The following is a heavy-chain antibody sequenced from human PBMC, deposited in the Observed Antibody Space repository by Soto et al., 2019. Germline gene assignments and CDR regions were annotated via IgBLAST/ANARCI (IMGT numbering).Heavy chain of an antibody. CDR2: ISWNSGSI. J-gene: IGHJ3*02. CDR3: ARVSSWFGEIFGFDN. D-gene: IGHD3-10*01. V-gene: IGHV3-9*01. CDR1: GFTFDDYA. Sequence: EVQLVESGGGLVQPGRSLRLSCAASGFTFDDYAMHWFRQAPGKGLGWVSGISWNSGSIGYADSVKGRFTTTRDNAKNPQYLQMNRRRAEDTVLYCCARVSSWFGEIFGFDNWGQGTMVTVSS.